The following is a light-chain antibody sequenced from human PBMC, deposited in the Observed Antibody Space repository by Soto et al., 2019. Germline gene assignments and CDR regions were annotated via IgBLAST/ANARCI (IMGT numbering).Light chain of an antibody. J-gene: IGKJ1*01. CDR2: AAS. CDR1: ESISNY. Sequence: DIQMTQSPSALSLSVGDGVTITCRASESISNYLNWYQQKPGRAPKLLIHAASTLQSGVPSRFSGSGSGTDYTLTISSLQPEDFATYSCQQSYTTPWTFGLGTKVDIK. CDR3: QQSYTTPWT. V-gene: IGKV1-39*01.